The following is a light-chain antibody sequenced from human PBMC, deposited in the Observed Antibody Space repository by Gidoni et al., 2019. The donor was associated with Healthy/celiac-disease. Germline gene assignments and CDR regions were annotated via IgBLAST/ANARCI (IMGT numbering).Light chain of an antibody. CDR2: KDS. CDR3: QSADSSGTYRAV. Sequence: SYELTQPPSVSVSPGQTARITCSGDALPKQYAYWYQQKPGQAPVLVIYKDSARPSGIPERFSGSSSGTTVTLTISGVQAEDEADYYCQSADSSGTYRAVFGGGTKLTVL. V-gene: IGLV3-25*02. CDR1: ALPKQY. J-gene: IGLJ2*01.